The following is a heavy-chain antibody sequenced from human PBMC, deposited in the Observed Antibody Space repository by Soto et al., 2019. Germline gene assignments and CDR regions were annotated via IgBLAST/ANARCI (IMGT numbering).Heavy chain of an antibody. V-gene: IGHV4-31*03. Sequence: QVQLQESGPGLVKPSQTLSPTCTVSGGSISSGGYYWSWIRQHPGKGLEWIGYIYYSGSTYYNPSLKSRVTISVDTSKNQFSLKLSSVTAADTAVYYCAREGYYGSGSYSHYYYYMDVWGKGTTVTVSS. CDR1: GGSISSGGYY. CDR2: IYYSGST. CDR3: AREGYYGSGSYSHYYYYMDV. J-gene: IGHJ6*03. D-gene: IGHD3-10*01.